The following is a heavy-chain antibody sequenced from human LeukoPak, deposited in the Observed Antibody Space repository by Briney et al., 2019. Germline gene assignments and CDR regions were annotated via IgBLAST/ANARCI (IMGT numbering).Heavy chain of an antibody. J-gene: IGHJ3*02. CDR3: VRDLHYYDTDAFDI. CDR2: IRYDGSNK. V-gene: IGHV3-30*02. CDR1: GFTFSSYG. D-gene: IGHD3-22*01. Sequence: GGSLRLSCAASGFTFSSYGMHWVRQAPGKGLEWVAFIRYDGSNKYYADSVKGRFTISRDNSKNTLYLQMNSLRAEDTAVYYCVRDLHYYDTDAFDIWGQGTMVTVSS.